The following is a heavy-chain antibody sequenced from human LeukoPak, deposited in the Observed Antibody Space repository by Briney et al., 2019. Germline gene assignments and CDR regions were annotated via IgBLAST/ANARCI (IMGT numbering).Heavy chain of an antibody. CDR3: ARDRKDSSLTPD. D-gene: IGHD2-15*01. CDR1: GFTFSSYS. J-gene: IGHJ4*02. V-gene: IGHV3-21*01. CDR2: ISSISNYI. Sequence: GGSLRLSCAASGFTFSSYSMNWVRQAPGKGLEWVSSISSISNYIYYADSVKGRFIISRDNAKNSLYLQMNSLRAEDTAVYYCARDRKDSSLTPDWGQGTLVTVSS.